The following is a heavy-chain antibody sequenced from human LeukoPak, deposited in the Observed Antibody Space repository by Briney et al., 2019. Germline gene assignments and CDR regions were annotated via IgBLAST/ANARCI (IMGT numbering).Heavy chain of an antibody. Sequence: AETLSLTCTVSGGSISSYYWSWIRQPPGKGLEWIGNIYYSGSTNYNPSLKSRVTISVDTSKNQFSLKLSSVTAADTAVYYCVAVPNANAWYWDDAFDYGGQGALVTVSS. CDR3: VAVPNANAWYWDDAFDY. D-gene: IGHD2-8*02. V-gene: IGHV4-59*01. CDR2: IYYSGST. J-gene: IGHJ3*01. CDR1: GGSISSYY.